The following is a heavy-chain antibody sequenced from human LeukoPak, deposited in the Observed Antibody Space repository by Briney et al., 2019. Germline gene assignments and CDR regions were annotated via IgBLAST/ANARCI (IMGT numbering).Heavy chain of an antibody. CDR3: ASPYGDNPAAYYFDY. CDR2: IWYDGSNK. Sequence: GGSLRLSCAASGFTFSSYGMHWARQAPGKGLEWVAVIWYDGSNKYYADSVKGRFTISRDNSKNTLYLQMNSLRAEDTAVYYCASPYGDNPAAYYFDYWGQGTLVTVSS. CDR1: GFTFSSYG. D-gene: IGHD4-23*01. J-gene: IGHJ4*02. V-gene: IGHV3-33*01.